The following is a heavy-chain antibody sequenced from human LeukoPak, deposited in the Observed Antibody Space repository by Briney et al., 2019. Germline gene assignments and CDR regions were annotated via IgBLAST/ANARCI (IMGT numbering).Heavy chain of an antibody. CDR2: IYYSGST. V-gene: IGHV4-39*01. D-gene: IGHD6-6*01. Sequence: SETLSLTCTVSGGSISSSSYYWGWIRQPPGKGLEWIGSIYYSGSTYYNPSLKSRVTISVDTSKNQFSLKLSSVTAADTAVYYCARRMSSSSVDYWGQGTLVTVSS. CDR1: GGSISSSSYY. J-gene: IGHJ4*02. CDR3: ARRMSSSSVDY.